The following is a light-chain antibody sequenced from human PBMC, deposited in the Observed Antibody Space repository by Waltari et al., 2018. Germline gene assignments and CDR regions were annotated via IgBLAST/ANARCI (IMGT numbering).Light chain of an antibody. CDR1: QSISTY. CDR3: QQSYSTPYT. CDR2: AAS. V-gene: IGKV1-39*01. J-gene: IGKJ2*01. Sequence: DIQMTQSPSSLSPSVGDRVTITCRASQSISTYLNWYQQKPGKAPNLLLFAASSLQTGVPSRFSGSGSGTDFTLTISSLQPEDFATYYCQQSYSTPYTFGQGTKLEI.